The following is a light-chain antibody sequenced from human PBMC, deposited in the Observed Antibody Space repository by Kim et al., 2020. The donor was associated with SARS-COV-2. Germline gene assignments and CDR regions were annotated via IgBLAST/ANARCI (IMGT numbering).Light chain of an antibody. J-gene: IGLJ3*02. Sequence: SSELTQDPAVSVALGQTVRITCQGDSLRRYYARWYQEKPGQAPELVIYGKNNRPSGIPDRFSGSSSGNTASLTITGAQAEDEADYYCNSRDSSGNQLGDWVFGGGTKVTVL. V-gene: IGLV3-19*01. CDR2: GKN. CDR1: SLRRYY. CDR3: NSRDSSGNQLGDWV.